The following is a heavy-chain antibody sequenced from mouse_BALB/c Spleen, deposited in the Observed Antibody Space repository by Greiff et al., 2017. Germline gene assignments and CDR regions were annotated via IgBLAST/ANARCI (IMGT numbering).Heavy chain of an antibody. CDR3: ERLSYYGRGYYFDY. V-gene: IGHV5-12-2*01. D-gene: IGHD1-1*01. CDR1: GFTFSSYS. J-gene: IGHJ2*01. Sequence: EVQGVESGGGLVQPGGSLKLSCAASGFTFSSYSMSWVRQTPEKRLEWVAYISNGGGSTYYPDTVKGRFTISRDTAKNTQYLQLSSLKSEDAAMYYYERLSYYGRGYYFDYWGQGTTLTVS. CDR2: ISNGGGST.